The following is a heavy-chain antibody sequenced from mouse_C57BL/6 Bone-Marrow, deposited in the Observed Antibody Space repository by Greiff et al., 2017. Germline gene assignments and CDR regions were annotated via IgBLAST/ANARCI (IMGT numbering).Heavy chain of an antibody. CDR1: GYTFTSYW. V-gene: IGHV1-74*01. Sequence: QVQLQQPGAELVKPGASVKVSCKASGYTFTSYWMHWVKQRPGQGLEWIGRIHPSDSDTNYNQKFKGKATLTVDKSSSTAYMQLSSLTSEDSAVYYCAIKGDYYGSSYENYAMDYWGQGTSVTVSS. CDR2: IHPSDSDT. CDR3: AIKGDYYGSSYENYAMDY. D-gene: IGHD1-1*01. J-gene: IGHJ4*01.